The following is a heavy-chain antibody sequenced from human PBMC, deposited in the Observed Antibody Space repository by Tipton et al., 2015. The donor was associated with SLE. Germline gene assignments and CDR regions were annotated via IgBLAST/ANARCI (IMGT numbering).Heavy chain of an antibody. V-gene: IGHV4-34*01. CDR3: ARGLYGSIVVVLTEYYYYGMDV. CDR2: INHSGGT. Sequence: LRLSCTVSGGSISGYYWSWIRRPPGKGLEWIGEINHSGGTNYNPSLKSRVTISVDTSKNQFSLKLSSVTAADTAVYYCARGLYGSIVVVLTEYYYYGMDVWGQGTTVTVSS. CDR1: GGSISGYY. J-gene: IGHJ6*02. D-gene: IGHD2-15*01.